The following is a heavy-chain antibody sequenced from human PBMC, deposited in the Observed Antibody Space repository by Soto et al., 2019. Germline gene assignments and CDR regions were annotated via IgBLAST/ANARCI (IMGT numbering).Heavy chain of an antibody. J-gene: IGHJ4*02. D-gene: IGHD3-10*01. CDR3: ARVQRERRYYYGSGSYYNTEYHFDY. V-gene: IGHV2-26*01. Sequence: QVTLKESGPVLVKPTETLTLTCTVSGFSLSNGRMGVSWIRQPPGKALEWLAHIFSDEKSYSTSLKNRLTISKDTSKSQVALTMTNMDAVDTATYYCARVQRERRYYYGSGSYYNTEYHFDYWGQGTLVTVSS. CDR1: GFSLSNGRMG. CDR2: IFSDEK.